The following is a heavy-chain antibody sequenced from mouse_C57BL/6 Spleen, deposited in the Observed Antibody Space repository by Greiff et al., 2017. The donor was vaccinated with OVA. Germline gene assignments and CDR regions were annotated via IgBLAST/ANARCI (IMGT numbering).Heavy chain of an antibody. CDR2: IDPSDSET. Sequence: QVQLQQPGAELVRPGSSVKLSCKASGYTFTSYWMHWVKQRPIQGLEWIGNIDPSDSETHYNQKFKDKAPLTVDKSSSTAYMQLSSLTSEDSAVYYCTREGYYGSSYVRFAYWGQGTLVTVSA. V-gene: IGHV1-52*01. CDR1: GYTFTSYW. D-gene: IGHD1-1*01. J-gene: IGHJ3*01. CDR3: TREGYYGSSYVRFAY.